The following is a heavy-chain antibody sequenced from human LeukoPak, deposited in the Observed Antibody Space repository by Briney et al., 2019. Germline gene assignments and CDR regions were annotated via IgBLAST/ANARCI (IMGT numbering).Heavy chain of an antibody. CDR1: GYTFTGYY. J-gene: IGHJ4*02. V-gene: IGHV1-2*02. CDR2: INPNSGGT. Sequence: ASVTVSCKASGYTFTGYYMHWVRQAPGQGLEWMGWINPNSGGTNYAQKFQGRVTMTRDTSISTAYMELSRLRSDDTAVYYCARAITMVRGVPGGYWGQGTLVTVSS. CDR3: ARAITMVRGVPGGY. D-gene: IGHD3-10*01.